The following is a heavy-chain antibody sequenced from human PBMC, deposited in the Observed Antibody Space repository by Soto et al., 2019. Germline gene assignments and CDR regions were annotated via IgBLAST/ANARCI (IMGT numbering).Heavy chain of an antibody. CDR1: GGPISSSS. CDR2: IYNNGRT. CDR3: ARVRFCSFTSCYHYFYF. V-gene: IGHV4-59*01. J-gene: IGHJ4*02. D-gene: IGHD2-2*01. Sequence: SETLSLTFTVSGGPISSSSWSSIRQPPGRGLEWIGYIYNNGRTNYNPYHKNHITISIDTSKNHYYLKLNSMNPADTAMYNSARVRFCSFTSCYHYFYFWGQGTLVTVSS.